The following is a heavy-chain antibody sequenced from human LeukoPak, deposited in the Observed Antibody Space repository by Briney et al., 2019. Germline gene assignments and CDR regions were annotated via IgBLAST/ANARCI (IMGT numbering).Heavy chain of an antibody. CDR1: GFTVSSNY. V-gene: IGHV3-53*01. J-gene: IGHJ6*04. CDR2: IYINGST. CDR3: ARDLGFGDYGMDV. D-gene: IGHD3-10*01. Sequence: GGSLRLSCAASGFTVSSNYMSWVRQAPGKGLEWVSLIYINGSTYYADSVKGQFTISRDNSKNTLYLQMNSLRAEDTALYYCARDLGFGDYGMDVWGKGTTVTVSS.